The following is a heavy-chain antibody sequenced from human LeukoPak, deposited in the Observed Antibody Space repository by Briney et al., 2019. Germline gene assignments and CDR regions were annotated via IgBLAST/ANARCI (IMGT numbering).Heavy chain of an antibody. J-gene: IGHJ5*01. V-gene: IGHV4-34*01. CDR3: ARVARGSYRNSFDS. Sequence: SETLSLRCAVSGGPFNGYYWSWIRQSPAKGLEWIGEINYSGGTNYNPPLKSRLTISVDTPKNHFSLNLTSVTAADTAIYYCARVARGSYRNSFDSWGQGSLVTVSS. CDR2: INYSGGT. CDR1: GGPFNGYY. D-gene: IGHD3-16*02.